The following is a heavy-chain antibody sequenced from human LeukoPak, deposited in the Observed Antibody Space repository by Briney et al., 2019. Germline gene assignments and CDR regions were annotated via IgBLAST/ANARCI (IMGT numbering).Heavy chain of an antibody. J-gene: IGHJ5*02. CDR1: GFTFSSYW. D-gene: IGHD2-2*01. Sequence: PGGSLRLSCEASGFTFSSYWMNWVRQAPGKGLEWVSSISSSSSYIYYADSVKGRFTISSDNAKNSLYLPMNRLRAEDTAVYYCARDSYHQLLRYGRFDPWGQGTLVTVSS. CDR3: ARDSYHQLLRYGRFDP. V-gene: IGHV3-21*01. CDR2: ISSSSSYI.